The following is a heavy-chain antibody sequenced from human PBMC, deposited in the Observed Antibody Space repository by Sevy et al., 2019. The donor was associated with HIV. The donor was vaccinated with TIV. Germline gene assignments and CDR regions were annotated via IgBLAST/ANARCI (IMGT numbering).Heavy chain of an antibody. V-gene: IGHV4-30-4*01. Sequence: SETLSLTCTVSGGSISIGDYYWSWIRQPPGKGLEWIGYVYHSGATHYNPSLRSPVTMSIDTSKNQFSLKLSSVTAADTAEYYCARGQGDGDRSTPPFDYWGLGTLVTVSS. D-gene: IGHD4-17*01. CDR1: GGSISIGDYY. J-gene: IGHJ4*02. CDR3: ARGQGDGDRSTPPFDY. CDR2: VYHSGAT.